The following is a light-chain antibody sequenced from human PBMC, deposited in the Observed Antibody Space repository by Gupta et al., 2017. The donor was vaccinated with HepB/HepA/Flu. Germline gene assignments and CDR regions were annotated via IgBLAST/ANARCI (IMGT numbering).Light chain of an antibody. CDR3: QQNDRTPKK. Sequence: DIQMTQSPSSLSASVGDRVTITCRASQSISSSLNWYQQRPGKAPKLLIYDATTLQSGVPSRFSGSGSGTDFSLSIGRLQPEDFVTYDGQQNDRTPKKFGQGTRLEVK. J-gene: IGKJ1*01. V-gene: IGKV1-39*01. CDR2: DAT. CDR1: QSISSS.